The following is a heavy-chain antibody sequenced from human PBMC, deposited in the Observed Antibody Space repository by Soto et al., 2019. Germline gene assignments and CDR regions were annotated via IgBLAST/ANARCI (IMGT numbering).Heavy chain of an antibody. CDR1: GGSFSGYY. D-gene: IGHD6-13*01. CDR3: ARGTDLYSSSWNPKKVRYMDV. CDR2: INHSGST. V-gene: IGHV4-34*01. J-gene: IGHJ6*03. Sequence: QVQLQQWGAGLLKPSETLSLPCAVYGGSFSGYYWSWIRQPPGKGLEWIGEINHSGSTNYNPSLKSRVTISVDTSKNQFSLKLSSVTAADTAVYYCARGTDLYSSSWNPKKVRYMDVWGKGTTVTVSS.